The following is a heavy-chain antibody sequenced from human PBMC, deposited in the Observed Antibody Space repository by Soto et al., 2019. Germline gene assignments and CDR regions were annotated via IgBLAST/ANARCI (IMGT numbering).Heavy chain of an antibody. D-gene: IGHD3-3*01. V-gene: IGHV3-23*01. CDR1: GFTFSSYA. CDR2: ISGSGGST. J-gene: IGHJ6*02. Sequence: EVQLLESGGGLVQPGGSLRLSCAASGFTFSSYAMSWVRQAPGKGLEWVSAISGSGGSTYYADSVKGRFTISRDNSKNTLYLQMNSLRVEDTAVYYCAKDCGITIFGVVINPYYYYGMDVWGQGTTVTVSS. CDR3: AKDCGITIFGVVINPYYYYGMDV.